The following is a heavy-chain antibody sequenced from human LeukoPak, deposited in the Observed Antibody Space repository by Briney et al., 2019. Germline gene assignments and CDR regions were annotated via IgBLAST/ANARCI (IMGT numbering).Heavy chain of an antibody. CDR3: ARHRRHYYVSSGYWGLGFDY. D-gene: IGHD3-22*01. CDR1: GYSFTSYW. Sequence: GESLRISCKGSGYSFTSYWISWVRQMPGRGLEWMGRIDPSDSYTNYSPSFQGHVTISADKSISTAYLQWSSLKASDTAMYYCARHRRHYYVSSGYWGLGFDYWGQGTLVTVSS. V-gene: IGHV5-10-1*01. CDR2: IDPSDSYT. J-gene: IGHJ4*02.